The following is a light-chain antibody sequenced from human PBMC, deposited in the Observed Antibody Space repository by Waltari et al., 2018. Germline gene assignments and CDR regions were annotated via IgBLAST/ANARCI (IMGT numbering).Light chain of an antibody. Sequence: QSVLTQPPSVSGAPGQRVTISCTGSGSNIGAGYDVPWYQPLPRAAPKLLIYGTSSRPLGVPDRFFGSTSGTSASLAITGLQAEDEAVYYCQSYDTSLSVVFGGGTKLTVL. CDR2: GTS. J-gene: IGLJ3*02. CDR3: QSYDTSLSVV. V-gene: IGLV1-40*01. CDR1: GSNIGAGYD.